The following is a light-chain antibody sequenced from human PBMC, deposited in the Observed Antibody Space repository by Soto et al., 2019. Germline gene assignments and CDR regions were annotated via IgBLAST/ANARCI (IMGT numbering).Light chain of an antibody. CDR3: HQYNGWPRT. J-gene: IGKJ1*01. CDR1: QSVSSN. V-gene: IGKV3-15*01. Sequence: EIVMTQSPATLSVSPGERATLSCRASQSVSSNLAWHQQKPGQAPRLLIYGASTRATGIPARFSGSGSGAEFTLTITSLQSEDFAVYYCHQYNGWPRTFGQGTKVDI. CDR2: GAS.